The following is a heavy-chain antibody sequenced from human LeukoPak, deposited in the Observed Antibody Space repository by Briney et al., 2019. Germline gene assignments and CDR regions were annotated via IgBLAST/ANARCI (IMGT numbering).Heavy chain of an antibody. CDR2: ISSSGSTI. J-gene: IGHJ4*02. D-gene: IGHD2-2*01. V-gene: IGHV3-48*03. Sequence: GGSLRLSCAASGFTFSSYEMNWVRQAPGKGLEWVSYISSSGSTIYYADSVKGRFTISRDNAKNSLYLQMNSLRAEDTAVYYCATDDGIVVVPLGYWGQGTLVTVSS. CDR1: GFTFSSYE. CDR3: ATDDGIVVVPLGY.